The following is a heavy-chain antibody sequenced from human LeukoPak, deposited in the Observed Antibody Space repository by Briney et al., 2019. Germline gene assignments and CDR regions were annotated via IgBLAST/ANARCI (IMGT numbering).Heavy chain of an antibody. Sequence: GGSLRLSCAASRFIFSKYAMSWVRQAPGKGLEWVSAISGSGYSTYYADSVKGRFTISRDNSKNTLYLQMNSLRAEDTAVYYCAKEAGYSGYDYPDYWGQGTLVTVSS. CDR1: RFIFSKYA. CDR2: ISGSGYST. D-gene: IGHD5-12*01. CDR3: AKEAGYSGYDYPDY. J-gene: IGHJ4*02. V-gene: IGHV3-23*01.